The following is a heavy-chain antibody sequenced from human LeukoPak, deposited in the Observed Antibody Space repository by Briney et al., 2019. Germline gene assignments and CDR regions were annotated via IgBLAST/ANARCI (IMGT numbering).Heavy chain of an antibody. J-gene: IGHJ4*02. V-gene: IGHV3-53*01. D-gene: IGHD3-22*01. CDR3: ARGGGYYGIDY. CDR2: LYSDGTT. Sequence: GSLRLSCAAPGFIVHSNYMNWVRQAPGKGLEWVSVLYSDGTTYYTDSVKGRFTISRDNSKNTLYLQMNSLGAGDTAVYYCARGGGYYGIDYWGQGTLVTVSS. CDR1: GFIVHSNY.